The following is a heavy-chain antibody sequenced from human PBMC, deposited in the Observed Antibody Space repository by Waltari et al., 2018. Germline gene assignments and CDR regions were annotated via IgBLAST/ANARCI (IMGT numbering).Heavy chain of an antibody. V-gene: IGHV3-74*01. J-gene: IGHJ6*02. D-gene: IGHD2-15*01. CDR1: GLTFSNFW. Sequence: EVQLVASGGGLVQPGGSLRLSCEAFGLTFSNFWLHWVRQAPGKGMMWVSRIRSDGGGADYADCVRGRFTVSRNNTKDTLYLQMSSLRVDDTAVYYCANHRPGGYGMEVWGQGTTVTVSS. CDR3: ANHRPGGYGMEV. CDR2: IRSDGGGA.